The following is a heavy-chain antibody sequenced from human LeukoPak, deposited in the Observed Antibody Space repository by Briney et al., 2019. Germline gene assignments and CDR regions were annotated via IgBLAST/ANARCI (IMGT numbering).Heavy chain of an antibody. Sequence: SETLSLTCTVSGGSISSYYWSWIRQPPGKGLEWIGYIYYSGSTNYNPSLKSRVTISVDTSKNQFSLKLSSVTAADTAVYYCARALTNCSSTSCQTDYYYGMDVWGQGTTVTVSS. CDR2: IYYSGST. CDR1: GGSISSYY. J-gene: IGHJ6*02. CDR3: ARALTNCSSTSCQTDYYYGMDV. D-gene: IGHD2-2*01. V-gene: IGHV4-59*12.